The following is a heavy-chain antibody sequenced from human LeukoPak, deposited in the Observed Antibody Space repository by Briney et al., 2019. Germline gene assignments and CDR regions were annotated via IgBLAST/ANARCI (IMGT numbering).Heavy chain of an antibody. Sequence: GGSLRLSCEASGLTFDDCGMSWVRQAPGKGLEWVSSINWNGDDTGYADSVKGRFTISRDNAQNSLYLEMTSLRAEDTAVYYCARDPYKYDFWSGFLVYWGQGTLVTVSS. D-gene: IGHD3-3*01. V-gene: IGHV3-20*04. CDR2: INWNGDDT. CDR1: GLTFDDCG. CDR3: ARDPYKYDFWSGFLVY. J-gene: IGHJ4*02.